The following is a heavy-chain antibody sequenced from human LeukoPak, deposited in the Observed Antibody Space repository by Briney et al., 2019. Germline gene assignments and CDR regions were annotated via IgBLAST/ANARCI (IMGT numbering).Heavy chain of an antibody. J-gene: IGHJ5*02. CDR2: ISAYNGNT. Sequence: GASVKVSCKASGYTFTSYGISWVRQAPGQGLEWMGWISAYNGNTNYAQKLQGRVTMTTDTSTSTAYMELRSLRSDDTAVYYCARDPGCIAVAGTCFGWLDPWGQGTLVTVSS. CDR1: GYTFTSYG. CDR3: ARDPGCIAVAGTCFGWLDP. D-gene: IGHD6-19*01. V-gene: IGHV1-18*01.